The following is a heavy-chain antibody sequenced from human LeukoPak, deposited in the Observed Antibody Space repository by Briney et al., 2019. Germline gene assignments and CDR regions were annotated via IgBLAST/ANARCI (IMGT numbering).Heavy chain of an antibody. CDR2: IYSGGST. Sequence: PGGSLRLSCAASGVTVSSNYMSWVRQAPGKGLEWVSVIYSGGSTYYADSVKDRSTISRDNSKNTLYLQMNSLRPEDTAIYYCAKLFESGTYNNFFPYWGQGTLVTVFS. D-gene: IGHD3-10*01. V-gene: IGHV3-53*01. CDR3: AKLFESGTYNNFFPY. CDR1: GVTVSSNY. J-gene: IGHJ4*02.